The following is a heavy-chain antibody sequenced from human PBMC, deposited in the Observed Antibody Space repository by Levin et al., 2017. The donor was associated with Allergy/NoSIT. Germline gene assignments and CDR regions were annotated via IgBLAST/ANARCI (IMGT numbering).Heavy chain of an antibody. J-gene: IGHJ4*02. CDR3: ASTPTGYYSFYYFDY. D-gene: IGHD3-3*01. Sequence: SQTLSLTCTVSGGSISSGGYYWSWIRQHPGKGLEWIGYIYYSGSTYYNPSLKSRVTISVDTSKNQFSLKLSSVTAADTAVYYCASTPTGYYSFYYFDYWGQGTLVTVSS. CDR1: GGSISSGGYY. V-gene: IGHV4-31*03. CDR2: IYYSGST.